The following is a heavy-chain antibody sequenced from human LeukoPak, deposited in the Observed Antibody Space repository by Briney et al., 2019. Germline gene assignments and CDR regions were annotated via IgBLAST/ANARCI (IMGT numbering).Heavy chain of an antibody. CDR3: AREVQPPGAFDP. D-gene: IGHD2-2*01. J-gene: IGHJ5*02. V-gene: IGHV1-18*01. CDR1: GYTFTSYG. CDR2: ISAYNGNT. Sequence: VASVKVSCKASGYTFTSYGISWVRQAPGQGLEWMGWISAYNGNTNYAQKLQGRLTMTTDTSTSTAYMELRSLRSDDTAVYYCAREVQPPGAFDPWGQGTLVTVSS.